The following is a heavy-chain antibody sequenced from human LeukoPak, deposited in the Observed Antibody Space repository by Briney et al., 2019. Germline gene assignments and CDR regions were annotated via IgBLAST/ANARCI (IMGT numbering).Heavy chain of an antibody. CDR2: ISSNGGST. CDR1: GFTFSSYA. V-gene: IGHV3-64*01. J-gene: IGHJ5*02. D-gene: IGHD5-24*01. CDR3: ARDDGGGDGYSWFDP. Sequence: LSGGSLRLSCAASGFTFSSYAMHWVRQAPGKGLEYVSAISSNGGSTYYANSVKGRFTISRDNSKNTLYLQMGSLRAEDMAVYYCARDDGGGDGYSWFDPWGQGTLVAVSS.